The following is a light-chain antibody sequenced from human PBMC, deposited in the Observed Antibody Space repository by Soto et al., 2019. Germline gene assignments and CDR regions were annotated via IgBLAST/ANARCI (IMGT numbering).Light chain of an antibody. J-gene: IGKJ4*01. CDR2: DAS. CDR3: QHRSNWPLT. Sequence: EIVMTQSPATLSVSPGEGATLSCRASRSVSSYLAWYQQKPGQAPRLLIYDASNRATGIPARFSGSGSGTDFTLTISSLEPEDFAVYYCQHRSNWPLTFGGWSKVDIK. V-gene: IGKV3-11*01. CDR1: RSVSSY.